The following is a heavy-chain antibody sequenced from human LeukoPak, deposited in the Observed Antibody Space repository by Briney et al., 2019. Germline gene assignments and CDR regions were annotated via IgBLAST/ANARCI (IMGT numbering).Heavy chain of an antibody. D-gene: IGHD5-18*01. CDR3: ARDIGYSYGPVYYYYGMDV. CDR1: GGTFSSYA. V-gene: IGHV1-69*13. Sequence: ASVKVSCKASGGTFSSYAISWVRQAPGQGLEWMGGIIPIFGTANYAQKFRGRVTITADESTSTAYMELSSLRSEDTAVYYCARDIGYSYGPVYYYYGMDVWGQGTTVTVSS. J-gene: IGHJ6*02. CDR2: IIPIFGTA.